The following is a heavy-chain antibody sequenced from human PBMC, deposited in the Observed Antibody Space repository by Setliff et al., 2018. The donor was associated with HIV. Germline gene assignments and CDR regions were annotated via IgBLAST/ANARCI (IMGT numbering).Heavy chain of an antibody. Sequence: ASVKVSCKASGGTFSRYTITWVRQAPGQGLEWMGGIIPIFGTANYAQKFQGRVTMTADESTSTAYMELSSLRFEDTATYYCARDQATGYEKVWFSWIDPWGQGTLVTVSS. V-gene: IGHV1-69*13. J-gene: IGHJ5*02. CDR3: ARDQATGYEKVWFSWIDP. CDR2: IIPIFGTA. D-gene: IGHD5-12*01. CDR1: GGTFSRYT.